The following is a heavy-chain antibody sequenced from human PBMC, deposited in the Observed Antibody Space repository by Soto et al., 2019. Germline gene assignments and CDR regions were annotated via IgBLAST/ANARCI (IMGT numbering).Heavy chain of an antibody. V-gene: IGHV3-23*01. CDR3: AKDPITYYYDSSGYLSHY. CDR2: ISGSGGST. J-gene: IGHJ4*02. Sequence: GSLRLSCAASGFTFSSYAMSWVRQAPGKGLEWVSAISGSGGSTYYADSVKGRFTISRDNSKNTLYLQMNSLRAEDTAVYYCAKDPITYYYDSSGYLSHYWGQGTLVTVSS. CDR1: GFTFSSYA. D-gene: IGHD3-22*01.